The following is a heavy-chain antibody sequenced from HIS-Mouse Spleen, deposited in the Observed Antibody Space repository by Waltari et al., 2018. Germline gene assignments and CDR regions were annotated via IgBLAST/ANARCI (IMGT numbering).Heavy chain of an antibody. CDR3: AREIPYSSSWYDWYFDL. CDR1: GGSISSSSYY. J-gene: IGHJ2*01. D-gene: IGHD6-13*01. V-gene: IGHV4-39*07. CDR2: IYYNGRT. Sequence: QLQLQESGPGLVKPSETLSLTCTVSGGSISSSSYYWGWIRQPPGKGLGWIGSIYYNGRTSYNPSLKSRVTISVDTSKNQFSLKLSSVTAADTAVYYCAREIPYSSSWYDWYFDLWGRGTLVTVSS.